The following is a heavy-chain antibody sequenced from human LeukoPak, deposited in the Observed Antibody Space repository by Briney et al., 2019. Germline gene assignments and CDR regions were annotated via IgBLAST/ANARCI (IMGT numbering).Heavy chain of an antibody. Sequence: PGGSLRLSCAASGVTFSSYGMHGGREAPGKGLEWVAVIWYDGSNKYYADSVKGRFTISRDNSKNTLYLQMNSLRAEDTAVYYCARGLDYWGQGTLVTVSS. CDR2: IWYDGSNK. V-gene: IGHV3-33*01. CDR3: ARGLDY. CDR1: GVTFSSYG. J-gene: IGHJ4*02.